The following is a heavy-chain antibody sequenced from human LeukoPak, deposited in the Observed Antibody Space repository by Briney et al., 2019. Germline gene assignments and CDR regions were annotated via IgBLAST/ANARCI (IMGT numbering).Heavy chain of an antibody. CDR3: AKAKTLYYYDSSGFPWAFDI. CDR1: GFTFSSYD. D-gene: IGHD3-22*01. CDR2: IGIAGDT. Sequence: GGSLRLSCAASGFTFSSYDIHWVRQATGKGLEWVSAIGIAGDTYYLDSVKGRFTISRENAKNSLNLQMNSLRVGDTALYYCAKAKTLYYYDSSGFPWAFDIWGQGTMVTVSS. J-gene: IGHJ3*02. V-gene: IGHV3-13*01.